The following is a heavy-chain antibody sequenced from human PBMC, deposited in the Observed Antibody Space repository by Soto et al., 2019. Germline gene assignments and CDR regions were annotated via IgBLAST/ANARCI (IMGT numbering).Heavy chain of an antibody. CDR2: ISSYSGNT. CDR3: ARGGTNLGVPTAKAYYYGLDV. D-gene: IGHD2-2*01. Sequence: GASVKVSCKASGCPFTSYGITWVRQAPGQGLEWMAWISSYSGNTNYEQELQGRVTLTIDTSTSTAYMELRSLRSDDTAVYYCARGGTNLGVPTAKAYYYGLDVWGQGTTVTVSS. J-gene: IGHJ6*02. CDR1: GCPFTSYG. V-gene: IGHV1-18*04.